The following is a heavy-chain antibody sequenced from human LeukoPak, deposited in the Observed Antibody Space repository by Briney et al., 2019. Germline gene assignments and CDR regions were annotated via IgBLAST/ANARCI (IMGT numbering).Heavy chain of an antibody. V-gene: IGHV1-69*01. CDR1: GGTFSSYA. CDR3: ARRPYSPYRPHVWYFDL. D-gene: IGHD2-15*01. Sequence: GASVRVSCKASGGTFSSYAISWVRQAPGQGLEWMGGIIPIFGTANYAQKFQGRVTITADESTSTAYMELSSLRSEDTAVYYCARRPYSPYRPHVWYFDLWGRGTLVTVSS. CDR2: IIPIFGTA. J-gene: IGHJ2*01.